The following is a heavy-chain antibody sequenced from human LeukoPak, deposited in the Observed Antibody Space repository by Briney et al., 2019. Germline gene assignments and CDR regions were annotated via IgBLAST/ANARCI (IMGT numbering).Heavy chain of an antibody. V-gene: IGHV3-53*01. Sequence: GGSLRLSCAASGFTVSSNYMSWVRQAPEKGLEWVSVIYSGGSTYYADSVKGRFTISRDNSKNTLYLQMNSLRAEDTAVYHCARGYGDYDYFDYWGQGTLVTVSS. CDR3: ARGYGDYDYFDY. CDR1: GFTVSSNY. D-gene: IGHD4-17*01. CDR2: IYSGGST. J-gene: IGHJ4*02.